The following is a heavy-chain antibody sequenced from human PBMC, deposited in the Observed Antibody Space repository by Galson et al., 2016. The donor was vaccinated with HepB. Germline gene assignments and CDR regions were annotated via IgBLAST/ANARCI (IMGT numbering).Heavy chain of an antibody. CDR2: ISTYSGNT. V-gene: IGHV1-18*01. Sequence: SVQVSCKASGYTFTTSGIGWVRLAPGQGPEWMGWISTYSGNTKYAQKFQGGLTLTTDSSTTTAYMELRSLRFDDTALYYCARDVQYRFDSWGQGTLVTVSS. D-gene: IGHD2/OR15-2a*01. CDR1: GYTFTTSG. J-gene: IGHJ4*02. CDR3: ARDVQYRFDS.